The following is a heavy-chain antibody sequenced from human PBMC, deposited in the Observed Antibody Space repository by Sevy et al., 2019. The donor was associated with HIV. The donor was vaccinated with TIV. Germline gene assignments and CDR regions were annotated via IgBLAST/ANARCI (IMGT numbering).Heavy chain of an antibody. V-gene: IGHV1-2*02. CDR3: ARASHVSGSYTNDY. CDR1: GYTFTDYY. Sequence: ASVNVSCRASGYTFTDYYLHWVRQAPGQGLELMGWINPNNGGTEYAQRFQGRVAMTRDTSISTVYMELSRLRSDDTAVYYCARASHVSGSYTNDYWGQGTLVTVSS. D-gene: IGHD3-10*01. CDR2: INPNNGGT. J-gene: IGHJ4*02.